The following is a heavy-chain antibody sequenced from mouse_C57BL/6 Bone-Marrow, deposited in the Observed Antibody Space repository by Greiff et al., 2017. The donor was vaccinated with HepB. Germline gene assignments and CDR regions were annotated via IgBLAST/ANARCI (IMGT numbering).Heavy chain of an antibody. Sequence: EVQLVESGPVLVKPGASVKMSCKASGYTFTDYYMNWVKQSHGKSLEWIGVINPYNGGTSYNQKFKGKATLTVDKSSSTAYMELNSLTSEDSAVYYCARGNGYYVGWFAYWGQGTLVTVSA. J-gene: IGHJ3*01. V-gene: IGHV1-19*01. CDR3: ARGNGYYVGWFAY. CDR2: INPYNGGT. CDR1: GYTFTDYY. D-gene: IGHD2-3*01.